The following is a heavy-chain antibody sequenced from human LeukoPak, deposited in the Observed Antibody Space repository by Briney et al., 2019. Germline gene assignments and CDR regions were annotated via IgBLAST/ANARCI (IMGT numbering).Heavy chain of an antibody. Sequence: GGSLRLSCAASGFTFSSYAMHWVRQAPGKGLEYVSAISSNGGSTYYANSVKGRFTISRDNSKNTLYLQMGSLRAEDMAVYYCARGPAFDVWGQGTMVTVSS. J-gene: IGHJ3*01. CDR3: ARGPAFDV. CDR2: ISSNGGST. CDR1: GFTFSSYA. V-gene: IGHV3-64*01.